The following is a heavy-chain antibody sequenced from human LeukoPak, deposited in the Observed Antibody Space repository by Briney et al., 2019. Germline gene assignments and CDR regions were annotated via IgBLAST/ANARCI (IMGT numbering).Heavy chain of an antibody. CDR1: GGSFSGYY. Sequence: SETPSLTCAVYGGSFSGYYWSWIRQPPGKGLEWIGEINHSGSTNYNPSLKSRVTISVDTSKNQFSLKLSSVTAADTAVYYCARGAAYYDFWSGYLDRPMDYFDYWGQGTLVTVSS. J-gene: IGHJ4*02. V-gene: IGHV4-34*01. CDR3: ARGAAYYDFWSGYLDRPMDYFDY. CDR2: INHSGST. D-gene: IGHD3-3*01.